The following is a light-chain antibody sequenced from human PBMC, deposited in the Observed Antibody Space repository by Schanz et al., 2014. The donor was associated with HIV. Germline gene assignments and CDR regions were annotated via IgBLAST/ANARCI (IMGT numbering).Light chain of an antibody. Sequence: DIVMTQSPDSLAVSLGERATINCKSSQNVIYSANNRNYLAWYQQKPGQPPKKLIYWASTRESGVPDRFSGSGSGTDFTLIISSLQAEDVAVYYCQQYYAPPLTFGGGTQVEIK. CDR1: QNVIYSANNRNY. J-gene: IGKJ4*01. V-gene: IGKV4-1*01. CDR3: QQYYAPPLT. CDR2: WAS.